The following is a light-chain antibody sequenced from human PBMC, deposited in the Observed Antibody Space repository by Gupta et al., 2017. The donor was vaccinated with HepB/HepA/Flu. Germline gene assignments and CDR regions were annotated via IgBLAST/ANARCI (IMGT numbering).Light chain of an antibody. J-gene: IGKJ4*01. V-gene: IGKV3-15*01. CDR3: QQYNTWPPLT. CDR1: QSVSSS. Sequence: ELVMPQSPATLSVSPGERATLSCRASQSVSSSLAWYQQKPGQAPRLLIYGASTRATGIPARFSGSGSGTEFTLTISSLQSEDFAVYYCQQYNTWPPLTFGGGTKVEIK. CDR2: GAS.